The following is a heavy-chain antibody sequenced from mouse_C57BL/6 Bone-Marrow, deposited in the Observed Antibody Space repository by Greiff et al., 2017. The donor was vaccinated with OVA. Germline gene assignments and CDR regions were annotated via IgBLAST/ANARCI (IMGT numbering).Heavy chain of an antibody. CDR3: ARGPPGRRGWYFDV. Sequence: DVQLQESGPGLVKPSQSLSLTCSVTGYSITRGYYWNWIRQFPGNKLEWMGYISYDGSNNYNPSLKNRISISRDTSKNQFFLKLNSVTSEDTATYYCARGPPGRRGWYFDVWGTGTTVTVSS. D-gene: IGHD1-1*02. CDR1: GYSITRGYY. J-gene: IGHJ1*03. CDR2: ISYDGSN. V-gene: IGHV3-6*01.